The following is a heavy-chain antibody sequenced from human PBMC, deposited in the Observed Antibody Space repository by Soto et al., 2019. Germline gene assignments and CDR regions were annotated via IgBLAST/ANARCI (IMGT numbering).Heavy chain of an antibody. CDR3: ASPASDYYGSGSFYY. CDR1: GGSISGVDYY. D-gene: IGHD3-10*01. CDR2: IYYSGST. V-gene: IGHV4-30-4*01. J-gene: IGHJ4*02. Sequence: TLSLTGTVSGGSISGVDYYWSWIRQPPGKGLEWIGFIYYSGSTYYNPSLKSRVTISVDTSKNQFSLKLSSVTAADTAVYYCASPASDYYGSGSFYYWGQGTLVTVSS.